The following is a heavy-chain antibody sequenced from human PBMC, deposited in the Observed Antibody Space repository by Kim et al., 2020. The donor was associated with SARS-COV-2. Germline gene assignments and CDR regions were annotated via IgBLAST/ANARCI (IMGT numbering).Heavy chain of an antibody. CDR3: ARVGYGYCSRTSCRRAFDM. J-gene: IGHJ3*02. Sequence: GRFTISRDNAKNSLYLQMNSLRDEDTALYYCARVGYGYCSRTSCRRAFDMWGQGTKVTVSS. V-gene: IGHV3-48*02. D-gene: IGHD2-2*01.